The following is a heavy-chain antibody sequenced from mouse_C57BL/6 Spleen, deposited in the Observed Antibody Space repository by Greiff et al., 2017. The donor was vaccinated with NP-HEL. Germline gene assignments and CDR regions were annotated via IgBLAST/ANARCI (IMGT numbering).Heavy chain of an antibody. CDR3: ARLRYGSHFDY. Sequence: VQLQQSGPELVKPGASVKISCKASGYSFTGYYMNWVKQSPEKSLEWIGEINPSTGGTTYNQKFKAKATLTVDKSSSTAYMQLKSLTSEDSAVYYCARLRYGSHFDYWGQGTTLTVSS. D-gene: IGHD1-1*01. V-gene: IGHV1-42*01. CDR2: INPSTGGT. J-gene: IGHJ2*01. CDR1: GYSFTGYY.